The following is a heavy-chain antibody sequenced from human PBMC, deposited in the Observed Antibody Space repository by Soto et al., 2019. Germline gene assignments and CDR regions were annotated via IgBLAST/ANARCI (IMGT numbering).Heavy chain of an antibody. D-gene: IGHD1-1*01. CDR3: ARDWKGAEGFDP. J-gene: IGHJ5*02. Sequence: QVQLVQSGAEVKKPGASVKVSCKASGYTFSTYGFSWVRQAPGQGLEWMGGIGADNGDTNYAQNFQGRVTMTTDTSTTTSYMGLRSLTSYDTAVYFCARDWKGAEGFDPWGQGTLVTVSS. CDR1: GYTFSTYG. V-gene: IGHV1-18*01. CDR2: IGADNGDT.